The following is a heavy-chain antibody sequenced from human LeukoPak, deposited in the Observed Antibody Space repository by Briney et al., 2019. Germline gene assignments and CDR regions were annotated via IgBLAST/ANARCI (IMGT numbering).Heavy chain of an antibody. CDR1: GFTFSSYA. J-gene: IGHJ4*02. CDR3: AKTNLIVVPSTIRRGGFFDY. Sequence: GGSLRLSCRTSGFTFSSYAMSWVRHAPGKGLESVSAIGGSGGSTYSADSVKGRFTISRDNSKNILYLQMNSLRAEDTAIYYCAKTNLIVVPSTIRRGGFFDYWGQGTLVTVSS. CDR2: IGGSGGST. V-gene: IGHV3-23*01. D-gene: IGHD2-2*01.